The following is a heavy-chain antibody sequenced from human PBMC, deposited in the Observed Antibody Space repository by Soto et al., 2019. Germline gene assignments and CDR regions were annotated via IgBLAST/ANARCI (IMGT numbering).Heavy chain of an antibody. V-gene: IGHV5-51*01. CDR2: IYTGDSDT. Sequence: GGAEESSEEGCGGKVSRSRIWRGRQVPGKDLEWMGIIYTGDSDTRYSPSFQGQVTISADKSISTAYLQWSSLKASDTAIYYCAIRGASQWIKFWGQGTLVTVSS. CDR1: GGKVSRSR. J-gene: IGHJ4*02. CDR3: AIRGASQWIKF. D-gene: IGHD6-19*01.